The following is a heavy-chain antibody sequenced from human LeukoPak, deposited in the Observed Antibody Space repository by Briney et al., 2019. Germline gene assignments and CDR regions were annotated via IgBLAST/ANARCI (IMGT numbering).Heavy chain of an antibody. D-gene: IGHD4-17*01. CDR2: INHSGST. Sequence: SETLSLTCAVYGGSFSGYYWSWIRQPPGKGLEWIGEINHSGSTNYNPSLKSRVTISVDTSKNQFSLKLSSVTAADTAVYYCARGRENYGDQYYFDYWGQGTLVTVSS. CDR1: GGSFSGYY. CDR3: ARGRENYGDQYYFDY. V-gene: IGHV4-34*01. J-gene: IGHJ4*02.